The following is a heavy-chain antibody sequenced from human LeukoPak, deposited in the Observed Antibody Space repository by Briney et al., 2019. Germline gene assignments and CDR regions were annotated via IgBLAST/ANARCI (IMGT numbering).Heavy chain of an antibody. CDR1: GGSISSYY. CDR2: IYTSGST. J-gene: IGHJ5*02. D-gene: IGHD3-10*01. CDR3: ARTYYYGSGGYNWFDP. V-gene: IGHV4-4*07. Sequence: SETLSLTCTVSGGSISSYYWSWIRQPAGKGLEWIGRIYTSGSTNYNPSLKSRVTMSVDTSKNQFSLKLGSVTAADTAVYYCARTYYYGSGGYNWFDPWGQGTLVTVSS.